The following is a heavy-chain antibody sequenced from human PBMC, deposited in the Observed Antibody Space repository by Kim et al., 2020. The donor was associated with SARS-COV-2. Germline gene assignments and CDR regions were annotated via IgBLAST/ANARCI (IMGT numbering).Heavy chain of an antibody. CDR3: ARENYYGSGDWFDP. Sequence: AHSVTGRFTISRDTSKTTLYLQMNSLRAEDTAVYYCARENYYGSGDWFDPWGQGTLVTVSS. J-gene: IGHJ5*02. V-gene: IGHV3-53*01. D-gene: IGHD3-10*01.